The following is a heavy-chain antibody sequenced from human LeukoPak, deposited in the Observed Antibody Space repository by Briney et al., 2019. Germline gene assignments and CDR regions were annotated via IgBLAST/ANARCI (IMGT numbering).Heavy chain of an antibody. CDR2: IYPGDSDI. J-gene: IGHJ6*03. V-gene: IGHV5-51*01. D-gene: IGHD2-2*01. CDR1: GYSFTSHW. Sequence: GESLKISCKASGYSFTSHWIDWVRQMPGKGLEWMGVIYPGDSDIRYSPSFQGQVTISADKSISTAYLQWSSLKASDTAMYYCARLVVVVPAAIPSGEYYMDVWGKGTTVTVSS. CDR3: ARLVVVVPAAIPSGEYYMDV.